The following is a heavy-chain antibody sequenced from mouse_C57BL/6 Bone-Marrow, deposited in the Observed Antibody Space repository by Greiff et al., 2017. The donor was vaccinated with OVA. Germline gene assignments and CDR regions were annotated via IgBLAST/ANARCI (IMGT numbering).Heavy chain of an antibody. CDR1: GFSLTSYA. Sequence: VKLMESGPGLVAPSQSLSITCTVSGFSLTSYAISWVRQPPGKGLEWLGVIWTGGGTNYNSALKSRLSISKDNSKSQVFLKMNSLQTDDTARYYCARGEDYGSLYAMDYWGQGTSVTVSS. V-gene: IGHV2-9-1*01. CDR3: ARGEDYGSLYAMDY. J-gene: IGHJ4*01. CDR2: IWTGGGT. D-gene: IGHD1-1*01.